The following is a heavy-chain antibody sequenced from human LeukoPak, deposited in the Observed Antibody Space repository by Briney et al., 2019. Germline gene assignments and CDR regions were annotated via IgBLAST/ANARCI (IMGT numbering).Heavy chain of an antibody. CDR3: TRDLHSNFDY. CDR1: GYTFTGYY. J-gene: IGHJ4*02. CDR2: INPNSGDT. V-gene: IGHV1-2*02. Sequence: ASVRVSCKASGYTFTGYYMHWVRQAPGQGLEWMGWINPNSGDTNYAQKFQGRVTMTGDTSISTAYMELSRLRSDDTAVYHCTRDLHSNFDYWGQGTLVTVSS. D-gene: IGHD2-21*01.